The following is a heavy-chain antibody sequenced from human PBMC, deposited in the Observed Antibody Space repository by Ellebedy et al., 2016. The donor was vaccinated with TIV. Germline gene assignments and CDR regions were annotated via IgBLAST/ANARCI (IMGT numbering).Heavy chain of an antibody. D-gene: IGHD3-10*01. CDR3: SGAYGRATPKY. CDR2: IYYTGST. Sequence: MPSETLSLTCTVSGGSISGSGYYWGWLRQHPGKGLEWIGYIYYTGSTDYKPSLKSRVAISVDTSKNQFSLKLSSVTAADTAVYFCSGAYGRATPKYWGQGTLVTVSS. V-gene: IGHV4-61*05. J-gene: IGHJ4*02. CDR1: GGSISGSGYY.